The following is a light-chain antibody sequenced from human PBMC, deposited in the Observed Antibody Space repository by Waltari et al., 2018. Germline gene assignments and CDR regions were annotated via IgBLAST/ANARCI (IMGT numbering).Light chain of an antibody. V-gene: IGKV4-1*01. CDR3: QQYLTLPYS. J-gene: IGKJ2*03. CDR2: WAC. Sequence: EMTQSPDSLPVSLGERATINCKSSQSVLYNFNNKNYLAWVQLKPGQPPKLLIRWACSREPGFPDRFSGSGSGTDFTLTSSSLQTEDVAVDYCQQYLTLPYSFGQGTKLEIK. CDR1: QSVLYNFNNKNY.